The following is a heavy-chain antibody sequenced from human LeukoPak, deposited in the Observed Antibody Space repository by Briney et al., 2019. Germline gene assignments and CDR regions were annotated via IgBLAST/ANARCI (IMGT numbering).Heavy chain of an antibody. J-gene: IGHJ4*02. D-gene: IGHD1-7*01. CDR3: ARDGTTEGQYYFDY. Sequence: ASVKVSCKASGYTFSSYAMHWVRQAPGQRLEWMGWINAGNGNTKYPQKFQGRVTITRDTSASTAYMELSSLRSEDTAVYYCARDGTTEGQYYFDYWGQGTLVTVSS. CDR1: GYTFSSYA. CDR2: INAGNGNT. V-gene: IGHV1-3*01.